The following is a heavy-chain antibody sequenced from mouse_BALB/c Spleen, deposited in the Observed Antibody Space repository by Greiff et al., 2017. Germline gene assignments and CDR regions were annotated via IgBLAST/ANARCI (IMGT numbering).Heavy chain of an antibody. CDR3: ARRDYYGSEVDY. V-gene: IGHV5-9-3*01. Sequence: EVQLVESGGGLVKPGGSLKLSCAASGFTFSSYAMSWVRQTPEKRLEWVATISSGGSYTYYPDSVKGRFTISRDNAKNTLYLQMSSLRSEDTAMYYCARRDYYGSEVDYWGQGTTLTVSS. CDR1: GFTFSSYA. CDR2: ISSGGSYT. J-gene: IGHJ2*01. D-gene: IGHD1-1*01.